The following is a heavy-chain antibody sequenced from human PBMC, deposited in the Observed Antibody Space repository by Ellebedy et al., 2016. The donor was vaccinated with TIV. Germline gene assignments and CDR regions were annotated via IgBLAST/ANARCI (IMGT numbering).Heavy chain of an antibody. V-gene: IGHV4-59*01. CDR2: IYYSGST. D-gene: IGHD4-17*01. CDR1: GGSISSYY. CDR3: AREGATVSQNASDI. J-gene: IGHJ3*02. Sequence: SETLSLTCTVSGGSISSYYWSWIRQPPGKGLEWIGYIYYSGSTNYNPSLKSRVTISVDTSKNQLSLKLSSVTAADTAVYYCAREGATVSQNASDIWGQGTMVTVSS.